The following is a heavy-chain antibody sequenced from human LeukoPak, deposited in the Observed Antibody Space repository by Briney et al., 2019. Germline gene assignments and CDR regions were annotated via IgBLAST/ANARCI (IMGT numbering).Heavy chain of an antibody. Sequence: WVRQAPGKGLEWIGSIYYSGSTYYNPSLKSRVTISVDTSKNQFSLKLSSVTAADTAVYYCARHSFDILTGYSADYYFDYWGQGTLVTVSS. CDR3: ARHSFDILTGYSADYYFDY. CDR2: IYYSGST. J-gene: IGHJ4*02. V-gene: IGHV4-39*01. D-gene: IGHD3-9*01.